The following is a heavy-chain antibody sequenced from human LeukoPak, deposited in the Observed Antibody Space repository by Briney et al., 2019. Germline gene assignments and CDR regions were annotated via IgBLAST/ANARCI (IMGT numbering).Heavy chain of an antibody. CDR3: ARAGYCSSTSCRYFDY. J-gene: IGHJ4*02. Sequence: SGTLSLTCVVSGDSISNNKWWTWVRQSPGKGLEWIGEIHHSGSTNYNPSLKSRVTISVDRSKNQFSLKLSSVTAADTAVYYCARAGYCSSTSCRYFDYWGQGTLVTVSS. CDR2: IHHSGST. V-gene: IGHV4-4*02. D-gene: IGHD2-2*01. CDR1: GDSISNNKW.